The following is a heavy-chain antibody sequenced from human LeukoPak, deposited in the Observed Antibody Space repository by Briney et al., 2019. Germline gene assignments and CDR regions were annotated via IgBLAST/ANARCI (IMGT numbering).Heavy chain of an antibody. V-gene: IGHV4-59*01. J-gene: IGHJ4*02. Sequence: TPSEPLSFTGTVLGGSISTYYWTWFRQPPGKGLEGIEYIYYSGSNNYTPSLKSRVTISVDTSKNQFSMKLSSVTAADTAVYYCARDRSMPAAGYYFDYWGQGTLVTVSS. D-gene: IGHD2-2*01. CDR2: IYYSGSN. CDR1: GGSISTYY. CDR3: ARDRSMPAAGYYFDY.